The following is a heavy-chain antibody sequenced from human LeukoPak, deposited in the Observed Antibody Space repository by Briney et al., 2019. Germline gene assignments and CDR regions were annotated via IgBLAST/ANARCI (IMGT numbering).Heavy chain of an antibody. Sequence: QSGGSLRLSCVAYGFTFSSYGMHWVRQAPGKGLEWVAVIWYDGSNKYYADSVKGRFTISRDNSKKTLYLQMNSLRAEDTAVYFCASSAGSYGYEGGSDYWGQGTLVTVSS. D-gene: IGHD5-18*01. CDR1: GFTFSSYG. V-gene: IGHV3-33*01. CDR3: ASSAGSYGYEGGSDY. CDR2: IWYDGSNK. J-gene: IGHJ4*02.